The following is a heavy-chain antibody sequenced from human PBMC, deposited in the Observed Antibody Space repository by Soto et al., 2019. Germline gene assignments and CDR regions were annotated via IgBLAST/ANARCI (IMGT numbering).Heavy chain of an antibody. V-gene: IGHV4-30-2*06. CDR2: IYQSGSA. Sequence: SETLSLTGTVSGGSITSGGYSWSWIRQSPGQGLEWIGYIYQSGSAFYNPSLKTRATILVDRSKNQFSLNLTSVTAADAAVYYCARAFYGVDLWGQGTTVTVSS. J-gene: IGHJ6*02. CDR1: GGSITSGGYS. CDR3: ARAFYGVDL.